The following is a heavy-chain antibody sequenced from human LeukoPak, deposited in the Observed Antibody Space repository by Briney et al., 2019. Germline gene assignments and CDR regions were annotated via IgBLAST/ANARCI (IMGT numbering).Heavy chain of an antibody. CDR3: ARGYALYSGRYIDFDY. CDR2: INPNNGGT. Sequence: ASVKVSCKASGYTFTDSYMHWVRQAPGQGLEWMGWINPNNGGTNYAQKFQGRVTMTRDTSISTAYMELSRLRSDDTAVYYCARGYALYSGRYIDFDYWGQGTLVTVSS. V-gene: IGHV1-2*02. D-gene: IGHD1-26*01. CDR1: GYTFTDSY. J-gene: IGHJ4*02.